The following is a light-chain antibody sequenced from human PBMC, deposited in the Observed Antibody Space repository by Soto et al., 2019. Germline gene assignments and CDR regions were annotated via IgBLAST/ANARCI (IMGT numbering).Light chain of an antibody. J-gene: IGKJ4*01. CDR2: SAS. V-gene: IGKV3-20*01. Sequence: EIVLTQSPGTLSLSPGERVTLSCRASQSVTSSALAWHQQKPGQAPRLLIYSASKRATGIPDRFSGSESGTDFTLTISRLEPEDFAVYYCQQYAISPCTFCGGTKVEMK. CDR3: QQYAISPCT. CDR1: QSVTSSA.